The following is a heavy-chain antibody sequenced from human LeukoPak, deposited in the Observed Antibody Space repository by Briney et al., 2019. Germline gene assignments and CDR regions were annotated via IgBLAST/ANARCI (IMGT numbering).Heavy chain of an antibody. V-gene: IGHV4-59*01. D-gene: IGHD6-19*01. CDR1: GGSISSYY. CDR2: IHYDGSI. Sequence: PSETLSLTCTVSGGSISSYYWSWIRQPPGKGLEWIGYIHYDGSINHSPSLKSRVTMSIDTSKSQFSLKLTSVTAADTAVYYCARGGPRGWYQGWGQGTLVTVSS. J-gene: IGHJ4*02. CDR3: ARGGPRGWYQG.